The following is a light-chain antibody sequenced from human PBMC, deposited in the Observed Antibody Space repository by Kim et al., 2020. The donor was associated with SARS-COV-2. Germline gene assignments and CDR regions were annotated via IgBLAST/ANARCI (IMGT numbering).Light chain of an antibody. V-gene: IGLV3-19*01. J-gene: IGLJ3*02. Sequence: VAVGQTVRITCQGDSLRSYYASWYQQKPGQAPILVIYDKNNRPSGIPDRFSGSSSGNTASLTITGAQAEDEADYYCNSRDSSGNQVFGGGTQLTVL. CDR3: NSRDSSGNQV. CDR2: DKN. CDR1: SLRSYY.